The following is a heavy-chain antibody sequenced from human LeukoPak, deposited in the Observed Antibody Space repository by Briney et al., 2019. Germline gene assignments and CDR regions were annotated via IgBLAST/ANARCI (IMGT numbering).Heavy chain of an antibody. Sequence: PGGSLRLSCEASGFTFSNAWMSWVRQAPGKGLEWLGRIKSKIGGGTTDYAVPVKGRFTISRDDSKHTLYLQMNSLKTEETAVYYCTTLDDWGQGTLVTVSS. J-gene: IGHJ4*02. CDR3: TTLDD. V-gene: IGHV3-15*01. CDR1: GFTFSNAW. CDR2: IKSKIGGGTT.